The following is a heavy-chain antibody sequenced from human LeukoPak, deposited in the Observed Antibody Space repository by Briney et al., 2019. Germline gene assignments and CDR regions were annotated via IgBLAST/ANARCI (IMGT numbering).Heavy chain of an antibody. CDR2: INSDGSST. V-gene: IGHV3-74*01. CDR3: ARDLSARFYGYFDY. CDR1: GFTFSSYW. D-gene: IGHD3-3*01. Sequence: GGSLRLSCAASGFTFSSYWMHWVRQAPGKRLVWVSRINSDGSSTSYADSVKGRFTISTDNAKNTLYLQMNSLRAEDTAVYYCARDLSARFYGYFDYWGQGTLVTVSS. J-gene: IGHJ4*02.